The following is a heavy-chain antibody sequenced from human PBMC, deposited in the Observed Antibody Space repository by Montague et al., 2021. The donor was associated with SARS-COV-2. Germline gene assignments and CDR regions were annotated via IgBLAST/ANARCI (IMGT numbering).Heavy chain of an antibody. D-gene: IGHD5-18*01. J-gene: IGHJ5*02. CDR2: IYYSGST. V-gene: IGHV4-39*01. Sequence: SETLSLTCTVSGGSISSSSYYWGWIRQPPGKGLEWIGSIYYSGSTYYNPSLKSRVTVSVDTSKNQFSLKLSSATAADTAVYYCARTEIQVWSRRWFDPWGQGTLVTVSS. CDR3: ARTEIQVWSRRWFDP. CDR1: GGSISSSSYY.